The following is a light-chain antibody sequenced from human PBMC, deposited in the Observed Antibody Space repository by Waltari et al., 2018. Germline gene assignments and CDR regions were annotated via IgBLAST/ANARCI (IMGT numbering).Light chain of an antibody. CDR2: AAS. V-gene: IGKV1-39*01. CDR1: QSISSY. CDR3: QQSYSTPRT. Sequence: DIQMTQSPSSLSASVGDRVTITCRASQSISSYLNWYQQKPGKAPKLRIYAASSLQSGVPSRFSGSGSGTEFTLTISSLQPEDFATYDCQQSYSTPRTFGQGTKVEIK. J-gene: IGKJ1*01.